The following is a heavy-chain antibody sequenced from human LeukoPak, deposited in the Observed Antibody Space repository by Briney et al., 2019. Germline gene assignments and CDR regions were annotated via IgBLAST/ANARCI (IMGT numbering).Heavy chain of an antibody. Sequence: PSETLSLTCTVSGGSISSSSYYWGWIRQPPGKGLGWIGSIYYSGSTYYNPTLKSRVTISVDTSKSQFSLKLSSVTAADTAMYYCASLPRYCSGGTCRDTFDIWGQGTMVTVSS. CDR2: IYYSGST. CDR3: ASLPRYCSGGTCRDTFDI. CDR1: GGSISSSSYY. D-gene: IGHD2-15*01. J-gene: IGHJ3*02. V-gene: IGHV4-39*01.